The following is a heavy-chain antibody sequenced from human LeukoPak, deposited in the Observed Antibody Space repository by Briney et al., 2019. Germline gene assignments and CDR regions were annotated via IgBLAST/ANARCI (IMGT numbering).Heavy chain of an antibody. J-gene: IGHJ3*02. V-gene: IGHV3-21*01. CDR2: ISSSSSYI. D-gene: IGHD1-14*01. CDR1: GFTFSSYG. Sequence: GGSLRLSCAASGFTFSSYGMTWVRQAPGKGLEWVSSISSSSSYIYYADSVKGRFTISRDNAKNSLYLQMNSLRAEDTAVYYCARDPRNPDAFDIWGQGTMVTVSS. CDR3: ARDPRNPDAFDI.